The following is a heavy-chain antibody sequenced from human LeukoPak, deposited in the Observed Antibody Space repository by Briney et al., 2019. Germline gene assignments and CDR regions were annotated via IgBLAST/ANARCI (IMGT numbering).Heavy chain of an antibody. V-gene: IGHV3-74*01. Sequence: GGSLRLSCAASGFTFSSYWMHWVRQAPGKGLVWVSRIKSDGSNTNYADSVKGRFTISRDNAKNTLYLQMNSLRAEDTAVYYCTRVGDYGGNWAWYFDLWGRGTPVTVSS. CDR3: TRVGDYGGNWAWYFDL. D-gene: IGHD4-23*01. CDR1: GFTFSSYW. CDR2: IKSDGSNT. J-gene: IGHJ2*01.